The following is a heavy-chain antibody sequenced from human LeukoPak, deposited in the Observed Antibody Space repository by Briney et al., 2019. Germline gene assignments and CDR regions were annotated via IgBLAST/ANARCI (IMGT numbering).Heavy chain of an antibody. CDR3: AKDRHGDYAPDY. CDR1: GFIFGSYG. J-gene: IGHJ4*02. CDR2: TPYHGVSR. D-gene: IGHD4-17*01. Sequence: GGSLRLSCAASGFIFGSYGMHWVRQAPDKGLEWVAFTPYHGVSRYYAESVKGRFTISRDNSKNTLYLQMNSLKIEDTAVYHCAKDRHGDYAPDYWGQGTLVIVSS. V-gene: IGHV3-30*02.